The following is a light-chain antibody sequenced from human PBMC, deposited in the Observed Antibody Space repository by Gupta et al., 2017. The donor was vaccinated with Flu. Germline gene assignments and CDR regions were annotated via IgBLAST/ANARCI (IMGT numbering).Light chain of an antibody. J-gene: IGLJ3*02. Sequence: QSGLTQPPSVSGTPGQRITISCSGGSFHIGSNPVNWSQQFPGTAPRVLIYSNIRRPSGVPDRFSASKSGTSASLAISGLQSEDEADYYCAAWDDSLNGGVFGGGTKLTVL. CDR2: SNI. CDR3: AAWDDSLNGGV. V-gene: IGLV1-44*01. CDR1: SFHIGSNP.